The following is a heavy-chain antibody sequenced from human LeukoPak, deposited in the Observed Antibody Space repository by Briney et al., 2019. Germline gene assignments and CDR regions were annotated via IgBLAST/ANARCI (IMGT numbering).Heavy chain of an antibody. CDR3: ARVRSGWYYFDY. D-gene: IGHD6-19*01. CDR1: GFTFSSYA. J-gene: IGHJ4*02. Sequence: GGSLRLSCAASGFTFSSYAMHWARQAPGKGLEYVSAISSNGGSTYYANSVKGRFTISRDNSKNTLYLQMGSLRAEDMAVYYCARVRSGWYYFDYWGQGTLVTVSS. V-gene: IGHV3-64*01. CDR2: ISSNGGST.